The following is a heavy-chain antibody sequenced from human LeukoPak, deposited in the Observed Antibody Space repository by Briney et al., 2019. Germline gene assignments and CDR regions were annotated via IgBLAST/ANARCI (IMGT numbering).Heavy chain of an antibody. CDR3: ARDSEVGYNVDTAKPSDYYGMDV. CDR1: GFTVSSNY. CDR2: IYSGGST. D-gene: IGHD5-18*01. J-gene: IGHJ6*02. Sequence: RGSLRLSCAASGFTVSSNYMSWVRQAPGKGLEWVSVIYSGGSTYYADSVKGRFTISRDNSKNTLYLQMNSLRAEDTAVYYCARDSEVGYNVDTAKPSDYYGMDVWGQGTTVTVSS. V-gene: IGHV3-66*01.